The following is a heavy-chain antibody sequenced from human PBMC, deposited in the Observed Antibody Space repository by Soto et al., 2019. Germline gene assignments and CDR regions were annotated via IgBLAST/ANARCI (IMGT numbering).Heavy chain of an antibody. J-gene: IGHJ1*01. Sequence: QVQPQESSPGLVKPSGTPSVTCTVSGGSIGSRDWWSWVRQSPGKGLEWIGQIYVRKGTTYNPSLQTRVTISVDRSKNQLSLNLKSLTAADMGVYYCVKNGDYCLQSWGQGTQVIVSS. CDR3: VKNGDYCLQS. CDR2: IYVRKGT. D-gene: IGHD4-17*01. CDR1: GGSIGSRDW. V-gene: IGHV4-4*02.